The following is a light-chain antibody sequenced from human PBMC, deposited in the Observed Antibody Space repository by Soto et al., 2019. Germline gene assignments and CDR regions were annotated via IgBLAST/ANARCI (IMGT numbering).Light chain of an antibody. CDR1: QSVSSY. V-gene: IGKV3D-15*01. CDR2: DAS. CDR3: QHYNHWLWT. J-gene: IGKJ1*01. Sequence: PGERATLSCRASQSVSSYLAWYQQKPGQAPRLLIYDASGRATGIPDRFSGSGSGTEFILTISSLQSEDSAVYYCQHYNHWLWTFGQGTKVDIK.